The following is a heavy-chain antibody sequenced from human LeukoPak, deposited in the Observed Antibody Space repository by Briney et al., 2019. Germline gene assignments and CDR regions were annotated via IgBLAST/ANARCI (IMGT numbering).Heavy chain of an antibody. J-gene: IGHJ4*02. CDR3: ARGYSTGWYYFDY. D-gene: IGHD6-19*01. Sequence: SETLSLTCTVSGGSFSGFYWSWIRQPAGKGLEWIGRIYTSGSTNYNPSLKSRVTMSVDTSKNQFSLKLSSVTAADTAVYYCARGYSTGWYYFDYWGQGTLVTVSS. CDR2: IYTSGST. V-gene: IGHV4-4*07. CDR1: GGSFSGFY.